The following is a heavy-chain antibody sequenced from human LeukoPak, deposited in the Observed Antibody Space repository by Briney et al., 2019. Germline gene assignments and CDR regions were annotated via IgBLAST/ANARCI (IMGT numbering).Heavy chain of an antibody. CDR1: GFTVTSNY. V-gene: IGHV3-66*01. J-gene: IGHJ4*02. CDR2: ILGSGDT. D-gene: IGHD2-2*01. CDR3: AKARSGSSASCYNA. Sequence: GGSLRLSCAASGFTVTSNYMSWVRQAPGKGLEWVSIILGSGDTCYADSVRGRFTISRDNSKNTLYLQMSSLRADDTAVYYCAKARSGSSASCYNAWGQGTRVTVSS.